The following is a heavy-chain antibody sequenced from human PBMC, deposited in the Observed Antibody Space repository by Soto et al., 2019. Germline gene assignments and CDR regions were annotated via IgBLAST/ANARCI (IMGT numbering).Heavy chain of an antibody. Sequence: TSETLSLTCTVSGGSISSSSYYWGWIRQPPGKGLEWIGSIYYSGSTYYNPSLKSRVTISVDTSKNQFSLKLSSVTAADTAVYYCARDRARTPRQPRNYYYYGMDVSGQGTTVTVSS. J-gene: IGHJ6*02. CDR2: IYYSGST. CDR3: ARDRARTPRQPRNYYYYGMDV. D-gene: IGHD3-10*01. CDR1: GGSISSSSYY. V-gene: IGHV4-39*02.